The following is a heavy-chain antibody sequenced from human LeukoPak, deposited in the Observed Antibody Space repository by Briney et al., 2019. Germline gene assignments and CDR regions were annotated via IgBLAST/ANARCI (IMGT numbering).Heavy chain of an antibody. V-gene: IGHV1-24*01. Sequence: GAXVKVSCKVSGYTLTELSMHWVRQAPGKGIEWMGGFYPEDGETIYAKKFQGRVTMTEDTSTDTAYMELSSLRSDDTAVYYCARRGNSEVYFDYWGQGTLVTVSS. D-gene: IGHD4-23*01. J-gene: IGHJ4*02. CDR1: GYTLTELS. CDR3: ARRGNSEVYFDY. CDR2: FYPEDGET.